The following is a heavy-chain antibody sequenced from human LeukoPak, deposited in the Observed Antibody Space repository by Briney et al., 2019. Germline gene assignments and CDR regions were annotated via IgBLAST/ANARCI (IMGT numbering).Heavy chain of an antibody. Sequence: GGSLRLSCAASGFTFSSYCMNWVRQAPGKGLGWVSSISSSSSYIYYADSVKGRFTISRDNAKNSLYLQMNSLRAEDTAVYYCASGPHRRAGNWFDPWGQGTLVTVSS. J-gene: IGHJ5*02. CDR2: ISSSSSYI. CDR1: GFTFSSYC. CDR3: ASGPHRRAGNWFDP. V-gene: IGHV3-21*01.